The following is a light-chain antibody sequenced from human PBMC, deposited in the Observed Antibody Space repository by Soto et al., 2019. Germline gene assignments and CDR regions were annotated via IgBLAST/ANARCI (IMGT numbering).Light chain of an antibody. CDR3: QQYNSYSWT. Sequence: DIQMTQSPSTLSASVGDIVTITCRASQSISSWLAWYQQKPGKAPKLLIYDASSLESGVPSRFSGSGSGTEFTLTISRLQPDDFATYYCQQYNSYSWTFGQGTKEEIK. J-gene: IGKJ1*01. CDR1: QSISSW. V-gene: IGKV1-5*01. CDR2: DAS.